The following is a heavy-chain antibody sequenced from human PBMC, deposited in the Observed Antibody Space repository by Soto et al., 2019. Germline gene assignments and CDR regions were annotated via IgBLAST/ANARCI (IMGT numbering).Heavy chain of an antibody. CDR1: GGTFSSYA. Sequence: QVQLVQSGAEVKKPGSSVKVSCKASGGTFSSYAISWVRPAPGQCLEWMGGIIPIFVTANYAQKFQGRVPLTTDKSTSTAYMELSSLRSEDTAVYYFAIHRGLFSSDDIVVVPAVNYYYGMDVWGQVTTVTVSS. CDR3: AIHRGLFSSDDIVVVPAVNYYYGMDV. CDR2: IIPIFVTA. D-gene: IGHD2-2*01. V-gene: IGHV1-69*06. J-gene: IGHJ6*02.